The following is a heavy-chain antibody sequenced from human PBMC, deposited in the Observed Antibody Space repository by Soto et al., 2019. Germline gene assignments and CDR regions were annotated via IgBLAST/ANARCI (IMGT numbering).Heavy chain of an antibody. J-gene: IGHJ6*02. V-gene: IGHV4-38-2*02. Sequence: PSETLSLTCAVSGYSISSGYYWGWIRQPPGKGLEWIGSIYHSGSTYYNPSLKSRVTISVDTSKNQFSLKLSSVTAADTAVYYCAIDYGGNYYYYYGMDVWGQGTTVTVSS. CDR3: AIDYGGNYYYYYGMDV. CDR2: IYHSGST. D-gene: IGHD4-17*01. CDR1: GYSISSGYY.